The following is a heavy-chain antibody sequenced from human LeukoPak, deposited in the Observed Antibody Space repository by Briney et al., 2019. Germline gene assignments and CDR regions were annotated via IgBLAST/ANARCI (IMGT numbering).Heavy chain of an antibody. Sequence: ASVKVSCKASGYTFTSYYIHWVRQAPGHGLEWMGIINPSGGSTSYAQKLQGRVTMTRDTSTSTVYMELSSLRSEDTAVYYCARRTGTTAFDIWGQGTMVTVSS. J-gene: IGHJ3*02. V-gene: IGHV1-46*04. D-gene: IGHD1-7*01. CDR1: GYTFTSYY. CDR3: ARRTGTTAFDI. CDR2: INPSGGST.